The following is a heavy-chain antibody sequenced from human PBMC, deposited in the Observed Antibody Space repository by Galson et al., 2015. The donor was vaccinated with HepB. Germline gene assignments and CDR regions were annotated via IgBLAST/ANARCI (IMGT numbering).Heavy chain of an antibody. CDR3: ARDGAWLEHFDY. V-gene: IGHV3-21*01. J-gene: IGHJ4*02. D-gene: IGHD1/OR15-1a*01. Sequence: SLRLSCAASGFTFSSYSMNWVRQAPGKGLEWVSSISSSSSYIYYADSVKGRFTISRDNAKNSLYLQMNSLRAEDTAVYYCARDGAWLEHFDYWGQGTLVTVSS. CDR1: GFTFSSYS. CDR2: ISSSSSYI.